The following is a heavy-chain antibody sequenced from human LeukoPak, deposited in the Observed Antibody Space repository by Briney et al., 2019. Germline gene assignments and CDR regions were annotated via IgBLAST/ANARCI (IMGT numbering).Heavy chain of an antibody. CDR1: GYTFTGYY. D-gene: IGHD5-12*01. CDR3: AREYQLIVATIIGY. CDR2: INPNSGGT. J-gene: IGHJ4*02. V-gene: IGHV1-2*02. Sequence: ASVKVSCKASGYTFTGYYMHWVRQAPGQGLEWMGWINPNSGGTNYARKFQGRVTMTRDTSISTAYMELSRLRSDDTAVYYCAREYQLIVATIIGYWGQGTLVTASS.